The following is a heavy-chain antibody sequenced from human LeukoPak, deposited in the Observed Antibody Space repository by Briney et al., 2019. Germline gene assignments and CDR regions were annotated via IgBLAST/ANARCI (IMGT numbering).Heavy chain of an antibody. CDR3: ASLDDRYYYDTTGLPAFDY. D-gene: IGHD3-22*01. V-gene: IGHV4-34*12. CDR2: MVQSGST. J-gene: IGHJ4*02. CDR1: VGSFSGYY. Sequence: PSESLSLTCALHVGSFSGYYWSWIRQPPGERLEWIGEMVQSGSTNYNPSLKSPVTISVDTSKNQFSLKLSSVTAANTAVYYCASLDDRYYYDTTGLPAFDYWGQGTLVTVS.